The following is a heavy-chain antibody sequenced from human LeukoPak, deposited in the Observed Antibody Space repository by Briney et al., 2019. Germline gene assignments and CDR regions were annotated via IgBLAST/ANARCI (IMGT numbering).Heavy chain of an antibody. CDR3: AREGAGDWGEAFHV. J-gene: IGHJ3*01. CDR2: INGRSNYI. CDR1: GFTFSSYI. Sequence: GGSLRLSCAASGFTFSSYIMNWVRQAPGKGLEWVSSINGRSNYIYYTDSVKGRFTISRDNAKNSLYLQMNSLRAEDTAIYHCAREGAGDWGEAFHVWGQGTMVTVSS. V-gene: IGHV3-21*06. D-gene: IGHD3-16*01.